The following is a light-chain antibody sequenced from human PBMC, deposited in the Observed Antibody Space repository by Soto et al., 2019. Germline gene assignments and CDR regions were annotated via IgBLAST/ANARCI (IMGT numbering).Light chain of an antibody. CDR3: SSYTSSSTLYV. V-gene: IGLV2-14*01. CDR2: EVS. J-gene: IGLJ1*01. CDR1: SSDVGGYNY. Sequence: QSALTQPASVSGSPGQSITISCTGTSSDVGGYNYVSWYQQHPGKAPKLMIYEVSNRPSGVSNRFSGSKSGNTASLTISGLQAEDEADYYCSSYTSSSTLYVLGNGTKVTVL.